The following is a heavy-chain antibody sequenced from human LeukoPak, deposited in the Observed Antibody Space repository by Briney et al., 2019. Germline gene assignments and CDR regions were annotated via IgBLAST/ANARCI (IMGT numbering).Heavy chain of an antibody. CDR3: ARARYSSGWYYFDY. D-gene: IGHD6-19*01. CDR1: GGSVSSGSYY. Sequence: SETLSLTCTVSGGSVSSGSYYWSWFRQPPGTGLEWIGYIYYSGSTNYNPSLKSRVTISVDTSKNQFSLKLSSVTAADTAVYYCARARYSSGWYYFDYWGQGTLVTVSS. CDR2: IYYSGST. V-gene: IGHV4-61*01. J-gene: IGHJ4*02.